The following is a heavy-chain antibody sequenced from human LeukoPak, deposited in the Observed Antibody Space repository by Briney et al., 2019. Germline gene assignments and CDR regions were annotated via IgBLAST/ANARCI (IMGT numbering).Heavy chain of an antibody. D-gene: IGHD5-18*01. V-gene: IGHV3-53*01. CDR2: MYTGGTT. Sequence: GGSLRLSCAASGFTVSGTHMSWVRQAPGKGLEWVSAMYTGGTTYYADSVTGRFTVSRDTSRNTLFLHMDSLRAEDTAVYYCAKDEDTAIDYWGQGTLVTVSS. J-gene: IGHJ4*02. CDR3: AKDEDTAIDY. CDR1: GFTVSGTH.